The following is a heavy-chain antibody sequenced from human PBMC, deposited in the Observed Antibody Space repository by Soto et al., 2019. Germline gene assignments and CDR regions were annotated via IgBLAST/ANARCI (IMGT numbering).Heavy chain of an antibody. CDR2: IYSGGNT. V-gene: IGHV3-53*01. J-gene: IGHJ3*01. CDR3: ARALVEDPARPRLDAFDL. Sequence: LRLSCAASGFTVSGHYLHWVRQTPGRGLDWVSSIYSGGNTYSSDSVKGRFTVSRDNSKNTLYLQMNNLRPEDTAVYYCARALVEDPARPRLDAFDLWGQGTMVTVS. CDR1: GFTVSGHY.